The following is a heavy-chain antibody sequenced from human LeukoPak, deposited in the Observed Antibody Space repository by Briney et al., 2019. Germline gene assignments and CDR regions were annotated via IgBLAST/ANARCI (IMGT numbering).Heavy chain of an antibody. CDR1: GFTFSSYA. D-gene: IGHD2-15*01. J-gene: IGHJ4*02. Sequence: GGSLRLSCAASGFTFSSYAMSWVRQAPGKGLEWVSSISSSSSYIYYADSVKGRFTISRDNAKNSLYLQMNSLRAEDTAVYYCARGARLDIVVVVAATPNYFDYWGQGTLVTVSS. CDR3: ARGARLDIVVVVAATPNYFDY. V-gene: IGHV3-21*01. CDR2: ISSSSSYI.